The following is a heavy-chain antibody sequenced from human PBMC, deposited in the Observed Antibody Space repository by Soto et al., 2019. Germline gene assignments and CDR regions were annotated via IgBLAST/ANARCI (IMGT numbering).Heavy chain of an antibody. J-gene: IGHJ4*02. CDR1: GFTSSSYD. CDR3: ARAIGPTLFDY. Sequence: GGSLRLSCSASGFTSSSYDMHWVRQGTGKGLEWVSAIGTTGDTYYAGSVKGRFTISRENAKNSSYLQMNSLRAGDTAIYFCARAIGPTLFDYWGQGTLVTVSS. D-gene: IGHD3-22*01. CDR2: IGTTGDT. V-gene: IGHV3-13*04.